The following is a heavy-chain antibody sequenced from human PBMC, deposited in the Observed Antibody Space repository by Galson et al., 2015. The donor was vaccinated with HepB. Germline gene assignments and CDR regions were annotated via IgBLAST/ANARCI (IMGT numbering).Heavy chain of an antibody. D-gene: IGHD4-11*01. V-gene: IGHV1-3*01. Sequence: SVKVSCKASGYTFTTYAMHWVRQAPGQRLEWMGWINAGNGNTKYSQKFQGRVTITRDTSASTAYMELSSLRSEDTAVYYCARQGRGDYSVDYWGQGTLVTVSS. CDR2: INAGNGNT. J-gene: IGHJ4*02. CDR3: ARQGRGDYSVDY. CDR1: GYTFTTYA.